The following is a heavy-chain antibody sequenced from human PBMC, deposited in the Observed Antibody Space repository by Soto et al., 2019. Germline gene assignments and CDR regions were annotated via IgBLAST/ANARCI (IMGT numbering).Heavy chain of an antibody. V-gene: IGHV3-23*01. CDR1: GFTFSSYA. Sequence: EVQLLESGGGLVQPGGSLRLSCAASGFTFSSYAMSWVRQAPGKGLEWVSAISGSGGSTYYADSVKGRFTISRDNSKNTLYLQMNSLRAEDTAVYYCAKAAQTENYYYYGMDVWGQGTTVTVSS. CDR2: ISGSGGST. CDR3: AKAAQTENYYYYGMDV. J-gene: IGHJ6*02. D-gene: IGHD6-13*01.